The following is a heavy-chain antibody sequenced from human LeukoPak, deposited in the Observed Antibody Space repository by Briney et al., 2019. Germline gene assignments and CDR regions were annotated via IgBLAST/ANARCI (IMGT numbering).Heavy chain of an antibody. CDR2: IYSGGST. Sequence: RGSLRLSCAASGFTVSSNYMSWVRQAPGKGLEWVSVIYSGGSTYYADSVKGPLPISRDNSKNTLYLQMNSLRAADTAVYYCGSDSYESDYWGQATLVTVSS. CDR3: GSDSYESDY. J-gene: IGHJ4*02. D-gene: IGHD3-10*01. V-gene: IGHV3-53*01. CDR1: GFTVSSNY.